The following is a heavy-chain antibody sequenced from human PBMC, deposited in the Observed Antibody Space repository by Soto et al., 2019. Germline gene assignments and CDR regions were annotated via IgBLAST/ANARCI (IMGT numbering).Heavy chain of an antibody. CDR1: EGXIRDYY. CDR2: INHSGST. D-gene: IGHD3-3*01. Sequence: SEPLSLTCTVFEGXIRDYYWSRIRKTPGKGLEWIGEINHSGSTNYNPSLKSRVTISVDTSKNQFSLKLSSVTAADTAVYYCAIFLLYDFWSDYSSPHCFGYCGQGTLGSRSS. CDR3: AIFLLYDFWSDYSSPHCFGY. J-gene: IGHJ4*02. V-gene: IGHV4-34*01.